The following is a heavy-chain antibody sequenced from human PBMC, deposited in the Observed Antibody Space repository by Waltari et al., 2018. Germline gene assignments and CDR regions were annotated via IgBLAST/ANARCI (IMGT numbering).Heavy chain of an antibody. CDR3: ARGVAVAGIDY. Sequence: EVQLVETGGGLIQPGGSLSLSCAASGFTAIRHSMNWGRQAPGKGLEWVSVIYSGGSTYYADSVKGRFTISRDNTKNTLYLQMNSLRAEDTAVYYCARGVAVAGIDYWGQGTLVTVSS. V-gene: IGHV3-53*02. CDR1: GFTAIRHS. D-gene: IGHD6-19*01. CDR2: IYSGGST. J-gene: IGHJ4*02.